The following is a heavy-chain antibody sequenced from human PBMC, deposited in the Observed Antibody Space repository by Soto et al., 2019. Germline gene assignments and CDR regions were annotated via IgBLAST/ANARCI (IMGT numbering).Heavy chain of an antibody. CDR2: IYYSGST. Sequence: SETLSLTCTVSGGSISSYYWSWIRQPPGKGLEWIGYIYYSGSTNYNPSLKSRVTISVDTSKNQFSLKLSSVTAADTAVYYCAREVGQQTAENNFDYWGQGTLVTVSS. J-gene: IGHJ4*02. CDR3: AREVGQQTAENNFDY. D-gene: IGHD2-2*01. V-gene: IGHV4-59*01. CDR1: GGSISSYY.